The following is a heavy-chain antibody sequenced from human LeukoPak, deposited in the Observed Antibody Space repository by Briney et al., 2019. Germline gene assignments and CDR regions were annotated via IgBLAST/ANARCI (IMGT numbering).Heavy chain of an antibody. V-gene: IGHV3-30*18. J-gene: IGHJ4*02. CDR1: GFTFSSYG. D-gene: IGHD3-3*01. CDR2: ISYDGSNK. CDR3: AKDTSRVVLRFLEWLTTGFDY. Sequence: GGSLRPSCAASGFTFSSYGMHWVRQAPGKGLEWVAVISYDGSNKYYADSVKGRFTISRDNSKNTLYLQMNSLRAEDTAVYYCAKDTSRVVLRFLEWLTTGFDYWGQGTLVTVSS.